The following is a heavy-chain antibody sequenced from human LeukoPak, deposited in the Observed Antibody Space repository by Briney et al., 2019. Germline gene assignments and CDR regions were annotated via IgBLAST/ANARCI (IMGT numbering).Heavy chain of an antibody. V-gene: IGHV3-23*01. D-gene: IGHD6-19*01. J-gene: IGHJ4*02. CDR2: ISGSGGST. Sequence: PGGSLRLSCAPSGFTFSSYAMSWVRQAPGKGLEWVSGISGSGGSTYYADSVKGRFTISRDNSKNTLYLQMNSLRAEDTAVYYCAKDRLPVAGTLVGFDYWGQGTLVTVSS. CDR3: AKDRLPVAGTLVGFDY. CDR1: GFTFSSYA.